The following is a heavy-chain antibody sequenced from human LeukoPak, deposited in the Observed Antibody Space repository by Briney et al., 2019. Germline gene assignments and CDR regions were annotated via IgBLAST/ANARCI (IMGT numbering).Heavy chain of an antibody. CDR3: ARDGYDFWSGPMTD. CDR1: GFTVRTNY. J-gene: IGHJ4*02. Sequence: GGSLRLSCIASGFTVRTNYVSWVRQAPGKGLECVSIIYSDGSTYYTDSVKGRFTISRDSSENTLYLQMNSLRVEDTAVYCARDGYDFWSGPMTDWGQGTLVTVSS. V-gene: IGHV3-53*01. D-gene: IGHD3-3*01. CDR2: IYSDGST.